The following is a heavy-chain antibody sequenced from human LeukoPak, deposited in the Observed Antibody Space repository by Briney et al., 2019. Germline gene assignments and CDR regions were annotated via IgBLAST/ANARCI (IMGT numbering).Heavy chain of an antibody. CDR1: GGSISSYY. CDR3: AREGGCSSTSCYYSLYYYYMDV. J-gene: IGHJ6*03. Sequence: PSETLSLTCTVSGGSISSYYWSWIRQPAGKGLEWIGRIYTSGSTNYNPSLKSRVTMSVDTSKNQFSLKLSSVTAADTAVYYCAREGGCSSTSCYYSLYYYYMDVWGKGTTVTVSS. CDR2: IYTSGST. D-gene: IGHD2-2*01. V-gene: IGHV4-4*07.